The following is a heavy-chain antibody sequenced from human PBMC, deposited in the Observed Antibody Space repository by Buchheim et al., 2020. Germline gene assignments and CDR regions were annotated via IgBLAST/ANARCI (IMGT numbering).Heavy chain of an antibody. CDR2: INHSGST. D-gene: IGHD1/OR15-1a*01. CDR3: ARGRLTKQTNNKAMSK. CDR1: GGSFSGYY. J-gene: IGHJ4*02. Sequence: QVQLQQWGAGLLKPSETLSLTCAVYGGSFSGYYWSWIRQPPGKGLEWVGEINHSGSTNYNPSLKSRVTISVHPSKNQFLRKLSSVTAADTAVYYCARGRLTKQTNNKAMSKWGQGTL. V-gene: IGHV4-34*01.